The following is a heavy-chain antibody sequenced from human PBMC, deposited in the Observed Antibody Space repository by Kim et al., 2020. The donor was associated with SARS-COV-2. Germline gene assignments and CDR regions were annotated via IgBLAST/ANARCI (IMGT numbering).Heavy chain of an antibody. Sequence: GGSLRLSCAVSGFSFRSNTMSWVRQAPGKGLEWVSSISDSGGSTYYADSVRGRFTISRDNSKNTLYLQMNSLRDEDTAVYYCAKLTGGLTGEAYWGQGTL. CDR2: ISDSGGST. CDR3: AKLTGGLTGEAY. V-gene: IGHV3-23*01. J-gene: IGHJ4*02. CDR1: GFSFRSNT. D-gene: IGHD7-27*01.